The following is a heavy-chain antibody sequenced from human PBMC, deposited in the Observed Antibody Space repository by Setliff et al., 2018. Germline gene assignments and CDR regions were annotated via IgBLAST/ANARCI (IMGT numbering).Heavy chain of an antibody. Sequence: PGESLKISCATSGFTFRDYSLVWVRQAPGKGLQLVSAVTQGASTLYPDSVRGRFTMSRDNSKSSVYLQMNDLRVEDTATYYCAKDRVNDGVWDFDSWGQGMLVTVSS. CDR1: GFTFRDYS. J-gene: IGHJ4*02. V-gene: IGHV3-23*01. CDR2: VTQGAST. D-gene: IGHD4-17*01. CDR3: AKDRVNDGVWDFDS.